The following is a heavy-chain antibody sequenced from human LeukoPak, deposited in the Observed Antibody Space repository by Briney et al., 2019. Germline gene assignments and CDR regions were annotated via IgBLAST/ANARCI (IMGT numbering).Heavy chain of an antibody. V-gene: IGHV3-7*01. J-gene: IGHJ3*02. D-gene: IGHD2-15*01. CDR3: ARDSSGYCSGGSCFGAFDI. CDR1: GFIFISYW. Sequence: GGSLRLSCAGSGFIFISYWMSWVRQAPGKGLEWVANIKQDGSEKYYVDSVKGRFTISRDNAKNSLYLQMNSLRAEDTAVYYCARDSSGYCSGGSCFGAFDIWGQGTMVTVSS. CDR2: IKQDGSEK.